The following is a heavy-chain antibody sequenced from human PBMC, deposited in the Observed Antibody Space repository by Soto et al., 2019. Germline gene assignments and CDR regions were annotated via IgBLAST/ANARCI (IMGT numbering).Heavy chain of an antibody. Sequence: GGSLRLSCAASGFTFSSYGMHWVRQAPGKGLEWVAVISYDGSNKYYADSVKGRFTISRDNSKNTLYLQMNSLRAEDTAVYYCASLDLYSSGWYTDLFDYWGQGTLVTVSS. CDR2: ISYDGSNK. V-gene: IGHV3-30*03. CDR3: ASLDLYSSGWYTDLFDY. J-gene: IGHJ4*02. D-gene: IGHD6-19*01. CDR1: GFTFSSYG.